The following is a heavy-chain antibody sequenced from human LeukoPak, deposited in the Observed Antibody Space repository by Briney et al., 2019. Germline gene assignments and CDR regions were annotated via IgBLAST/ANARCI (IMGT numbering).Heavy chain of an antibody. Sequence: SETLSLTCTVSGGSISSYYWSWIRQPPGKGLEWIGYIYYSGSTNYNPSLKNRVTISVDTSKNQFSLKLSSVTAADTAVYYCASLGIGSWLHLDYWGQGTLVTVSS. CDR1: GGSISSYY. V-gene: IGHV4-59*01. J-gene: IGHJ4*02. D-gene: IGHD6-13*01. CDR2: IYYSGST. CDR3: ASLGIGSWLHLDY.